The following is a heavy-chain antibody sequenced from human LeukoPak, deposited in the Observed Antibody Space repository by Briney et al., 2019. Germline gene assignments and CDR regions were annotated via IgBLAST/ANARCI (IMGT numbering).Heavy chain of an antibody. V-gene: IGHV1-46*01. Sequence: ASVKVSCKASGYTFTAYYVIWVRQAPGQGLEWMGIINPSGGDTSYAQKFQGRVTMTRDMSTNTVYMELSSLRSEDTAVYYCARAGETYYYDSSGYPHYFDYWGQGTLVTVSP. CDR3: ARAGETYYYDSSGYPHYFDY. J-gene: IGHJ4*02. CDR2: INPSGGDT. D-gene: IGHD3-22*01. CDR1: GYTFTAYY.